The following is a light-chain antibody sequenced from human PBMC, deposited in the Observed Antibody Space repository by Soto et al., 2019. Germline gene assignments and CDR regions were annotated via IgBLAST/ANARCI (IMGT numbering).Light chain of an antibody. CDR1: SSDVGGYNY. Sequence: ALTQPASVSGSPGQSITISCTGTSSDVGGYNYVSWYQQHPGKAPRLMIYDVSNRPSGVSNRFSGSKSGNTASLTISGLQAEDEADYYCSSYASSSTLYVFGTGTKVTVL. CDR2: DVS. V-gene: IGLV2-14*01. CDR3: SSYASSSTLYV. J-gene: IGLJ1*01.